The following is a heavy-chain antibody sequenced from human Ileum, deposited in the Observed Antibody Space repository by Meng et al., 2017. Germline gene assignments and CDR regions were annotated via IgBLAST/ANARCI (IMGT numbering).Heavy chain of an antibody. V-gene: IGHV3-48*03. J-gene: IGHJ4*02. Sequence: GESLKISCAASGFTFSSYEVNWVRQAPGKGLEWVSYISSSGSTIYYADSVKGRFTISRDNVKNSLYLQMNSLRAEDTAIYYCAREYSYGPHLALAYWGQGTLVTVSS. CDR2: ISSSGSTI. CDR1: GFTFSSYE. D-gene: IGHD5-18*01. CDR3: AREYSYGPHLALAY.